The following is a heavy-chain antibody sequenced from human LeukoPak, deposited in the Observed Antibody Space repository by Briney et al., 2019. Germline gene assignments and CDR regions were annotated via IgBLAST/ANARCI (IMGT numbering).Heavy chain of an antibody. V-gene: IGHV1-18*01. CDR1: GYTFTSYG. Sequence: ASVKVSCKASGYTFTSYGIIWVRQAPGQGLEWMGWISAYNGITNYAQKYQGRVTMTTDTSTSTAYMELRSLRSDDTAVYYCARDGTCSSTSCYADYWGQGTLVTVSS. CDR2: ISAYNGIT. CDR3: ARDGTCSSTSCYADY. D-gene: IGHD2-2*01. J-gene: IGHJ4*02.